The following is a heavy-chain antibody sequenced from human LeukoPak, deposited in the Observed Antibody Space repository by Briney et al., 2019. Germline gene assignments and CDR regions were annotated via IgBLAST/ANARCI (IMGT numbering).Heavy chain of an antibody. V-gene: IGHV4-59*01. CDR1: GGSISSYY. Sequence: SETLSLTCTVSGGSISSYYWSWIRQPPGKGLEWIGYIYYSGSTNYNPSLKSRVTISVDTSKNQFSLKLSSVTAADTAVYYCSGNYYHYGMDVWGKGTTVTVSS. D-gene: IGHD1-1*01. CDR2: IYYSGST. J-gene: IGHJ6*04. CDR3: SGNYYHYGMDV.